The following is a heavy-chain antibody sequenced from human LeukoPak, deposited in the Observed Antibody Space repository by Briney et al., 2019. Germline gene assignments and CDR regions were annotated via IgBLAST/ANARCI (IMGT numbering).Heavy chain of an antibody. V-gene: IGHV1-2*02. Sequence: ASVKVSCKALGYTFTDHYFHWLRQAPGQGLEWMGWIHPGRGDTNYAQKFQGRVTMTRDTSISTAYMELSRLRSDDTAVYYCARGDGLVFDYWGQGTLVTVSS. CDR2: IHPGRGDT. D-gene: IGHD6-6*01. J-gene: IGHJ4*02. CDR3: ARGDGLVFDY. CDR1: GYTFTDHY.